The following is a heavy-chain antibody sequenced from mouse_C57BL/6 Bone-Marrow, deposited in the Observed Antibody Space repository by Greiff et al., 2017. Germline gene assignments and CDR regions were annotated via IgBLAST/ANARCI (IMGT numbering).Heavy chain of an antibody. D-gene: IGHD6-1*01. Sequence: QVQLQQPGAELARPGASVKLSCKASGYTFTSYGISWVKQRTGQGLEWIGEIYPRSGSTYYNEKFKGKATLTVDKSSSTAYMELRSLTSADSAVXVCSREGGGRLLYWGQGTTLTVSS. V-gene: IGHV1-81*01. CDR1: GYTFTSYG. J-gene: IGHJ2*01. CDR3: SREGGGRLLY. CDR2: IYPRSGST.